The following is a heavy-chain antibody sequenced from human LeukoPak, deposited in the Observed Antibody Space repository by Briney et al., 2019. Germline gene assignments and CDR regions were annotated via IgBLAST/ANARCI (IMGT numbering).Heavy chain of an antibody. J-gene: IGHJ4*02. D-gene: IGHD3-10*01. CDR2: ISPYNGNT. Sequence: ASVKVSCKASGYTFTTYAISWVRQAPGQGLEWMGWISPYNGNTNYAQKPQGRVTMTTDTSTSTAYMELRSLGSDDTAVYYCARDRLSGSSTFDYWGQGTLVTVSS. CDR1: GYTFTTYA. CDR3: ARDRLSGSSTFDY. V-gene: IGHV1-18*01.